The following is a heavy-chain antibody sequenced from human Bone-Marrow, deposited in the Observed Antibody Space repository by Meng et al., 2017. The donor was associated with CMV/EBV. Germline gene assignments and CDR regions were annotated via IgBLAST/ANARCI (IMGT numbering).Heavy chain of an antibody. J-gene: IGHJ5*02. D-gene: IGHD2-2*02. CDR3: ARDLRGCSSTSCYTSVWFDP. CDR1: GYTFTGYY. V-gene: IGHV1-2*02. Sequence: ASVKVSCKASGYTFTGYYMHWVRQAPGQGLEWMGWINPNSGGTNYAQKFQGRVTMTRDTSISTAYMELSRLRSDDTAVYYCARDLRGCSSTSCYTSVWFDPWGQGPLVTVSS. CDR2: INPNSGGT.